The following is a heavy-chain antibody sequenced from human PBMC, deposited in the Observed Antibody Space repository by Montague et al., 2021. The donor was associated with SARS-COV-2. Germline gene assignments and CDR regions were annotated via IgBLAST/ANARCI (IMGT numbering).Heavy chain of an antibody. CDR3: ATFYVDTVSVTNAFDL. CDR2: IYSGDTA. J-gene: IGHJ3*01. D-gene: IGHD5-18*01. V-gene: IGHV3-53*01. CDR1: GFSFSSKY. Sequence: SLRLSCAASGFSFSSKYMTWVRRPPGKGLEWVSTIYSGDTAYYADSVQGRFTISRDHPKNTVFLQMNSLRAEDTALYYCATFYVDTVSVTNAFDLWGQGTLVSVSS.